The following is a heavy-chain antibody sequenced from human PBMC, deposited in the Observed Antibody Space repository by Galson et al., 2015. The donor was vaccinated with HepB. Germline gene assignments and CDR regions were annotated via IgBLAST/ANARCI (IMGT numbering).Heavy chain of an antibody. D-gene: IGHD3-9*01. CDR2: IDGSGGGS. CDR1: GFTFSSYT. CDR3: AKGYSDWFFDY. V-gene: IGHV3-23*01. Sequence: SLRLSCAASGFTFSSYTMNWVRQAPGKGLEWVSGIDGSGGGSAYADSVKGRFTISRDNSKNTLNLQMNSLRAEDTAVYYCAKGYSDWFFDYWGQGTLVTVSS. J-gene: IGHJ4*02.